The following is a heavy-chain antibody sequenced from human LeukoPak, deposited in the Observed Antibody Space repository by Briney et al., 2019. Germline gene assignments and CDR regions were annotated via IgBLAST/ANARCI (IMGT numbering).Heavy chain of an antibody. CDR2: IIPIFGTA. CDR1: GGTFSRYA. D-gene: IGHD3-22*01. CDR3: AGGGYYDTSGYYHFDY. Sequence: SVKVSCKASGGTFSRYAISWVRLAPGQGLEWMGGIIPIFGTANYAQKFQGRVTITADKSTSTAYMELSSLRSEDTAVYYCAGGGYYDTSGYYHFDYWGQGTLVTVSS. J-gene: IGHJ4*02. V-gene: IGHV1-69*06.